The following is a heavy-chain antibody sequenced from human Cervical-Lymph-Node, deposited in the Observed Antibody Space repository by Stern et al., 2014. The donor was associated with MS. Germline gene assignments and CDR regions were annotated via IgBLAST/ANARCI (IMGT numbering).Heavy chain of an antibody. V-gene: IGHV1-3*01. J-gene: IGHJ4*02. CDR2: INGGPDTY. CDR1: GYNFIDHA. D-gene: IGHD4-11*01. CDR3: ARQPDYSDFLDF. Sequence: QVKLVQSGAEVKKPGASMTISCKTSGYNFIDHAIHWVRQAPGQRLEWMGRINGGPDTYKYSQRFQGIVSFTRDNAASEAYMDLSSLSPDDAAVYYCARQPDYSDFLDFWGQGTLVTVSS.